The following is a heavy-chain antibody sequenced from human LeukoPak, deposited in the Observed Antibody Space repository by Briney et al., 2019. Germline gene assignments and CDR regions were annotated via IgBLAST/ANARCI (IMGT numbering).Heavy chain of an antibody. CDR2: ITPITGGT. CDR3: TRGGPDY. D-gene: IGHD3-10*01. J-gene: IGHJ4*02. V-gene: IGHV1-2*06. CDR1: GYTFTGDY. Sequence: GASVKGSCKTSGYTFTGDYIYWVRQAPGQGLEWMGQITPITGGTNYAQKFQGRVTMTRDTSITTAYMELSRLTSDDTAVYYCTRGGPDYWGQGTLVTVSS.